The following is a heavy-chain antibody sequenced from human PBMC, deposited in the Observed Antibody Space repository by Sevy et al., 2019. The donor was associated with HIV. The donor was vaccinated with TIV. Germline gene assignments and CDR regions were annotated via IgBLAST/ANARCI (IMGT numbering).Heavy chain of an antibody. CDR2: ISGSGGST. V-gene: IGHV3-23*01. CDR3: AKDGYKPSVGDENYYYYYMDV. CDR1: GFTFSSYA. J-gene: IGHJ6*03. D-gene: IGHD1-20*01. Sequence: GGSLRLSCAASGFTFSSYAMGWVRQAPGMGLEWVSAISGSGGSTYYADSVKGRFTISRDNSKNTLYLQMNSLRAEDTAVYYCAKDGYKPSVGDENYYYYYMDVWGKGTTVTVSS.